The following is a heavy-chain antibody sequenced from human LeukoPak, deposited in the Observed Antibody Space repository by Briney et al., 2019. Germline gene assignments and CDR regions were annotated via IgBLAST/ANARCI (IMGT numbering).Heavy chain of an antibody. J-gene: IGHJ4*02. Sequence: PSETLSLTCAVSGDFITAYYWSWIRQPPGKGLEWIGYVYYSGSTEYNPSLRSRVTISLEMSKHQFSLNLTSVTAADTAVYYCASNTGTVFDYWGQGALVTVSS. CDR1: GDFITAYY. V-gene: IGHV4-59*01. CDR3: ASNTGTVFDY. D-gene: IGHD7-27*01. CDR2: VYYSGST.